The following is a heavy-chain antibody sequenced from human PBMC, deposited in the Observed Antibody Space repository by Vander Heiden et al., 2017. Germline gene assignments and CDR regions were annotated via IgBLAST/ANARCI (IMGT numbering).Heavy chain of an antibody. D-gene: IGHD2-15*01. V-gene: IGHV3-15*01. CDR3: TTGDCNGGSCHAFDI. J-gene: IGHJ3*02. CDR2: IKRKIDGETT. CDR1: GVPSSAVW. Sequence: EGHLVQSGGGLLYSGRTLGLPSAVSGVPSSAVWMTWFLQAPGKGLEWIGRIKRKIDGETTDFAAPVKGRFTISRDDSKDTLYLQMNSLKTEDTAIYYGTTGDCNGGSCHAFDIWGQGTMVAVSS.